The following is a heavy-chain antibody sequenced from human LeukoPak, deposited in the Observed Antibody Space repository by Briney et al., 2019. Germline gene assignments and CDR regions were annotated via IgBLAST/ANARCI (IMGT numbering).Heavy chain of an antibody. J-gene: IGHJ4*02. V-gene: IGHV3-23*01. Sequence: GGSLRLSCAAFGFTFSSYAMSWVRQAPGKGLEWVSAISGSGGSTYYADSVKGRFTISRDNSKNTLYLQMNSLRAEDTAVYYCAKALHYYGSGSYSGWGQGTLVTVSS. D-gene: IGHD3-10*01. CDR3: AKALHYYGSGSYSG. CDR1: GFTFSSYA. CDR2: ISGSGGST.